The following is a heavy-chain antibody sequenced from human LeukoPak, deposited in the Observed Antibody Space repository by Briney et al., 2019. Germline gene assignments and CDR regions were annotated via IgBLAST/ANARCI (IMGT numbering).Heavy chain of an antibody. CDR3: ARHSSSSSWNWFDP. Sequence: GRSLRLSCAASGFTFSSYGMHWVRQAPGKGLEWVSVIYGDGSTSYADSVRGRFTISRDNSKNTLYLQMNSLRAEDTAVYYCARHSSSSSWNWFDPWGQGTLVTVSS. CDR2: IYGDGST. V-gene: IGHV3-66*04. J-gene: IGHJ5*02. CDR1: GFTFSSYG. D-gene: IGHD6-6*01.